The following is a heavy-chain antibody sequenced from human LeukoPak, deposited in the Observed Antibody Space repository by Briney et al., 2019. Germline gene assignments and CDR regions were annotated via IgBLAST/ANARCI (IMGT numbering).Heavy chain of an antibody. V-gene: IGHV4-39*02. CDR2: LYYSGTT. J-gene: IGHJ4*02. CDR1: GDSISSITYY. Sequence: SETLSLTCTVSGDSISSITYYWAWIRQPPGEGLEWPGNLYYSGTTFYNPSLKSRVTISIDTSKNHFSLELSSVTAADMAVYYCARGLYDGGSWFHFDSWGQGTLVTVSS. CDR3: ARGLYDGGSWFHFDS. D-gene: IGHD6-13*01.